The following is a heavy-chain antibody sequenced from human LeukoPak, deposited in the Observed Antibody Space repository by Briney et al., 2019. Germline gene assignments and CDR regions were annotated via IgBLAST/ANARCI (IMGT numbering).Heavy chain of an antibody. CDR3: ARLNYDILTGYYIDY. J-gene: IGHJ4*02. Sequence: PGGSLRLSCAASGFTVSSNYMGWVRQAPGKGLEWVSIIYIGGSTYFADSVRGRFTISRDTSKNTVYLQMNSLRAEDTAVYYCARLNYDILTGYYIDYWGQGTLVTVSS. V-gene: IGHV3-53*01. CDR1: GFTVSSNY. CDR2: IYIGGST. D-gene: IGHD3-9*01.